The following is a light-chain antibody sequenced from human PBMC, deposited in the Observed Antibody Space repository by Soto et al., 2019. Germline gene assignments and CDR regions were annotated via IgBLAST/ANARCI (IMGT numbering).Light chain of an antibody. V-gene: IGKV1-9*01. CDR3: QQFNAYPLT. Sequence: DIQLTQSQSFLSASVGDRVTISCRASQGISDYLAWYQQKPGKAPKLLIYGASTLQSGVPSRFSGSASGTELTLTISSLQPEDFATYLCQQFNAYPLTFGGGTKLEIK. J-gene: IGKJ4*01. CDR1: QGISDY. CDR2: GAS.